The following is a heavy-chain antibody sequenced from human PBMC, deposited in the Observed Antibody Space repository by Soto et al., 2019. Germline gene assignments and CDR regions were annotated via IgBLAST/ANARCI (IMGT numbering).Heavy chain of an antibody. V-gene: IGHV3-23*01. J-gene: IGHJ4*02. CDR3: AKVSSSWYAGFFDR. CDR2: LSDSGDII. CDR1: GFTFSSHA. Sequence: EVQLLESGGGLVQPGRSLRLSCTASGFTFSSHAMTWVRQAPGKGLEWVSGLSDSGDIIYYADSVKGRFTIYRDNSMNTLYLQMNTLRVEDTAVYYCAKVSSSWYAGFFDRWGQGTLVTVSS. D-gene: IGHD6-13*01.